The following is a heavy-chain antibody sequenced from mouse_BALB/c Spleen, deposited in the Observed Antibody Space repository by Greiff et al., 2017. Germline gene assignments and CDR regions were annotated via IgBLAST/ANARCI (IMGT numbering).Heavy chain of an antibody. CDR2: IRSKSNNYAT. CDR1: GFTFNTYA. CDR3: VSLGSSWFAY. V-gene: IGHV10-1*02. Sequence: EVKLVESGGGLVQPKGSLKLSCAASGFTFNTYAMNWVRQAPGKGLEWVARIRSKSNNYATYYADSVKDRFTISRDDSQSMLYLQMNNLKTEDTAMYYCVSLGSSWFAYWGQGTLVTVSA. D-gene: IGHD2-2*01. J-gene: IGHJ3*01.